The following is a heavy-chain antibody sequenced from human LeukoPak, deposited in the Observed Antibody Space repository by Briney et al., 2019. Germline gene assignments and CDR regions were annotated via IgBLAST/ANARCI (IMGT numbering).Heavy chain of an antibody. CDR2: ISGSGDST. D-gene: IGHD1-26*01. CDR1: GFTFSSYG. V-gene: IGHV3-23*01. Sequence: GGSLRLSCAASGFTFSSYGMHWVRQAPGKGLEWVSGISGSGDSTYYADSVKGRFTISRDNSKNTLYLQMNSLRDEDTAEYYWATLYRRSGYCFEYWGQGPLVPVSS. CDR3: ATLYRRSGYCFEY. J-gene: IGHJ4*02.